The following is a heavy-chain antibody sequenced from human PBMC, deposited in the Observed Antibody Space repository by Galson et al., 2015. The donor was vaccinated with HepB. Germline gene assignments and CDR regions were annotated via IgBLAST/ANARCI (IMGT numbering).Heavy chain of an antibody. D-gene: IGHD6-13*01. Sequence: SLRLSCAASGFTLSSYSMNWVRQAPGKGLEWVSYISGSSSDIYYADSVKGRFTISRDNAKNSLYLQMNSLRVEDTAVYYCARAYSSSWFFDYWGQGTLVTVSS. V-gene: IGHV3-21*01. CDR3: ARAYSSSWFFDY. CDR2: ISGSSSDI. J-gene: IGHJ4*02. CDR1: GFTLSSYS.